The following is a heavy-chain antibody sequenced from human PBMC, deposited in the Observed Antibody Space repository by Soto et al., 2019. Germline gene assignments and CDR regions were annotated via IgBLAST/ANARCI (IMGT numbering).Heavy chain of an antibody. CDR1: GGSISSYY. Sequence: SETLSLTCTVSGGSISSYYWSWIRQPPGKGLEWIGYIYYSGSTNYNPSLKSRVTISVDTSKNQFSLKLSSVTAADTAVYYCARINVDIVATTHFDYWGQGTLVTVSS. CDR2: IYYSGST. J-gene: IGHJ4*02. CDR3: ARINVDIVATTHFDY. D-gene: IGHD5-12*01. V-gene: IGHV4-59*01.